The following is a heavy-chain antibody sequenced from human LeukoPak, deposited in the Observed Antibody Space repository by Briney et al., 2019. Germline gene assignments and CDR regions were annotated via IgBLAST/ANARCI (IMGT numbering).Heavy chain of an antibody. Sequence: SETLTLTCIVSGGSLSSYYWSWIRQPPGKGLEWIGYIYYSGSTNYNPSITSRVTISVDTSKNQFSLKLSSVTAADTAVYYCARATRGCCSSTSCYGRDYYYYYGMDVWGKGTTVTVSS. V-gene: IGHV4-59*01. D-gene: IGHD2-2*01. CDR3: ARATRGCCSSTSCYGRDYYYYYGMDV. J-gene: IGHJ6*04. CDR2: IYYSGST. CDR1: GGSLSSYY.